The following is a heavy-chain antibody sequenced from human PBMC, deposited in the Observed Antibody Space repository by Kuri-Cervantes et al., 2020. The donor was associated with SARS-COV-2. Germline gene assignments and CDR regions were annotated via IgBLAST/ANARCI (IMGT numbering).Heavy chain of an antibody. Sequence: GGSLRLSCAASAFTFSTYWMTWVRQAPGKGLECVANINQDGSENYYVDSVKGRFTISRDNAKNSLYLQMNSLRAEDTAVYYCAKERGYGNEYVDYWGQGTLVTVSS. V-gene: IGHV3-7*01. CDR1: AFTFSTYW. CDR3: AKERGYGNEYVDY. J-gene: IGHJ4*02. CDR2: INQDGSEN. D-gene: IGHD5-18*01.